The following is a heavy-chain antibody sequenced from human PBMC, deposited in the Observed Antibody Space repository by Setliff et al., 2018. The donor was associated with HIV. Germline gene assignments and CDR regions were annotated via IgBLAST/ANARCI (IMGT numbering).Heavy chain of an antibody. CDR1: GYTFTGYY. V-gene: IGHV1-2*02. CDR3: AREIFPQGIVVVFDAFGI. J-gene: IGHJ3*02. CDR2: INPNSGGT. D-gene: IGHD2-15*01. Sequence: ASVMVSCKASGYTFTGYYMHWVRQAPGQGLEWMGWINPNSGGTNYAQKFQGRVTMTRDTSISTAYMELSRLRSDDTAVYYCAREIFPQGIVVVFDAFGIWGQGTMVTVSS.